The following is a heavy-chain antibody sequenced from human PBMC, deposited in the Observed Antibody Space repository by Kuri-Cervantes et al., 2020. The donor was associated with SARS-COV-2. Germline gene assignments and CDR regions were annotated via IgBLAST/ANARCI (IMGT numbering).Heavy chain of an antibody. CDR2: ISGSGGST. CDR3: ASGYSIDY. J-gene: IGHJ4*02. V-gene: IGHV3-23*01. Sequence: LSLTCAASGFTFSSYAMSWVRQAPGKGLEWVSAISGSGGSTYYADSVKGRFTISRDNSKNTLYLQMNSLRAEDTAVYYCASGYSIDYWGQGTRVTVSS. D-gene: IGHD3-22*01. CDR1: GFTFSSYA.